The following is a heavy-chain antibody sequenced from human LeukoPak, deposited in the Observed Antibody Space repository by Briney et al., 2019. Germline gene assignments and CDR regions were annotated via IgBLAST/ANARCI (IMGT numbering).Heavy chain of an antibody. V-gene: IGHV4-59*08. Sequence: PSETLSLTCTVSGGSISSYYWSWIRQPPGKGLEWIGYIYYSGSTNYNPSLKSRVTISVDTSKNQFSLKLSSVTAADTAVYYCARQTATVTPLFDYWGQGTLVTVSS. J-gene: IGHJ4*02. CDR3: ARQTATVTPLFDY. CDR2: IYYSGST. D-gene: IGHD4-17*01. CDR1: GGSISSYY.